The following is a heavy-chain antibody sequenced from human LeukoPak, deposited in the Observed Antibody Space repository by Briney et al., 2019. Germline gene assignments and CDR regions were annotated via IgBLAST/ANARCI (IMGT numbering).Heavy chain of an antibody. Sequence: GGSLRLSCAASGFTFSSYWMSWVRQAPGKGLEWVANIKQDGSEKYYVDSVKARFTISRDNAKNSLYLQMNSLRAEDTAVYYCARVGYCSSTSCYPYYYYMDVWGKGTTVAVSS. CDR1: GFTFSSYW. J-gene: IGHJ6*03. CDR2: IKQDGSEK. D-gene: IGHD2-2*01. CDR3: ARVGYCSSTSCYPYYYYMDV. V-gene: IGHV3-7*01.